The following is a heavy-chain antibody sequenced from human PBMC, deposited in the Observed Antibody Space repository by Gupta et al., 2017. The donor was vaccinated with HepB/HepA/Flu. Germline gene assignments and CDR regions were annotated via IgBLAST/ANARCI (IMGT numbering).Heavy chain of an antibody. Sequence: EVQLLESGGGLVQPGGSLRLSCTASGFTFNTYAMSWVRQAPGKGLEWVSTITPSGVSTYYSDSGKGRFTISRYNSKNTLSLQMNSLGAEDTAEYYCAKVAYNGPHFYYAMDVWGQGTTVTLS. CDR3: AKVAYNGPHFYYAMDV. D-gene: IGHD1-14*01. CDR2: ITPSGVST. V-gene: IGHV3-23*01. J-gene: IGHJ6*02. CDR1: GFTFNTYA.